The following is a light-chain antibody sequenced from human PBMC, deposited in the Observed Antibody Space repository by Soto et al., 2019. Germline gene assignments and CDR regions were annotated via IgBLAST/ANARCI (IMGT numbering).Light chain of an antibody. J-gene: IGKJ5*01. CDR2: GAS. V-gene: IGKV3-20*01. CDR3: QQYGRSPLVT. Sequence: EIVLTQSPGTLSLSPGERATLSCRASQSVSSSYLAWYQQKPGQAPRLLIYGASSRATGIPDRFSGSGSVTDFTLTISRLEPEDFAMYYCQQYGRSPLVTFGPGTRLEIK. CDR1: QSVSSSY.